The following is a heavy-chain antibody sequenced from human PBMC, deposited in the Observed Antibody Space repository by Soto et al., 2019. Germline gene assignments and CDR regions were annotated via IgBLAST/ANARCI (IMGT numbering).Heavy chain of an antibody. CDR3: ANPTTDY. CDR1: GFTFSIYA. V-gene: IGHV3-23*01. Sequence: WGSLILSCAASGFTFSIYAMSWVRQAPGKGLEWVSAISGSGGSTYYADSVKGRFTISRDNSKNTLYLQMNSLRAEDTAVYYSANPTTDYWGQGTLVTVSS. CDR2: ISGSGGST. D-gene: IGHD1-1*01. J-gene: IGHJ4*02.